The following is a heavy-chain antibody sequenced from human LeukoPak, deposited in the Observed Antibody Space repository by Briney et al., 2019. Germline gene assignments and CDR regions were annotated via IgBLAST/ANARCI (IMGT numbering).Heavy chain of an antibody. V-gene: IGHV4-59*01. J-gene: IGHJ5*02. Sequence: SETLSLTCTVSGGSISSYYWSWIRQPPGKGLEWIGYIYYSGSTNYNPSLKSRVTISVDTSKNQFSLKLSSVTAADTAVYYCARGRGAWFDPWGQGALVTVSS. CDR2: IYYSGST. CDR1: GGSISSYY. CDR3: ARGRGAWFDP.